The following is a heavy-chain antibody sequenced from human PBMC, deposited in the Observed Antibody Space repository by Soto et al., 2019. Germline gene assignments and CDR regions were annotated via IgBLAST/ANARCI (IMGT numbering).Heavy chain of an antibody. J-gene: IGHJ2*01. Sequence: QVQLVESGGGVVQPGRSLRLSCAASGFTFSNYAMHWVRQAPGKGLEWVAVISYDGSDKYYADSVKGRFTISRDDSKNTLYLQMNSLRAEDTAVFYCARGGGGYWYRNWYFDLWGRGTLVTVSS. D-gene: IGHD2-21*02. CDR2: ISYDGSDK. CDR3: ARGGGGYWYRNWYFDL. V-gene: IGHV3-30*04. CDR1: GFTFSNYA.